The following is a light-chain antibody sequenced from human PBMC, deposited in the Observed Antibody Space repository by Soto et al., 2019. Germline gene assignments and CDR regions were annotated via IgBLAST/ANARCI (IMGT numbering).Light chain of an antibody. J-gene: IGLJ2*01. CDR1: SSDIGRYNY. CDR2: GVN. Sequence: QSALTQPASVSGSPGQSITISCTGTSSDIGRYNYVSWYQQHPGKAPRLVISGVNKRPSGISNRFSGSKSGNTASLTISGLQADDDAIYYCASYTSTTTLVVFGGGTKVTVL. V-gene: IGLV2-14*01. CDR3: ASYTSTTTLVV.